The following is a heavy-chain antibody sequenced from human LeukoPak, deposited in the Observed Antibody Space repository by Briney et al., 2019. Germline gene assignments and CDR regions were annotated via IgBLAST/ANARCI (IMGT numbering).Heavy chain of an antibody. CDR1: VYTFTSYG. D-gene: IGHD2-15*01. CDR3: ARGPIVHYYMDV. Sequence: ASVKASCKASVYTFTSYGISWVRQAPGQGLEWMGWISAYNGNTNYAQKLQGRVTMTTDTSTSTAYMELRSLRSDDTAVYYCARGPIVHYYMDVWGKGTTVTVSS. J-gene: IGHJ6*03. V-gene: IGHV1-18*01. CDR2: ISAYNGNT.